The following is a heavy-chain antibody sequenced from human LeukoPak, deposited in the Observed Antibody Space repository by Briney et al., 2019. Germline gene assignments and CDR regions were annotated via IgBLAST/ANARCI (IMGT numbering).Heavy chain of an antibody. V-gene: IGHV4-59*01. CDR3: ARFGDYVHDY. CDR1: GGSFSGYY. J-gene: IGHJ4*02. Sequence: SETLSLTCAVYGGSFSGYYWSWIRQPPGKGLEWIGYIYYSGSTNYNPSLKSRVTISVDTSKNQFSLKLSSVTAADTAVYYCARFGDYVHDYWGQGTLVTVSS. CDR2: IYYSGST. D-gene: IGHD4-17*01.